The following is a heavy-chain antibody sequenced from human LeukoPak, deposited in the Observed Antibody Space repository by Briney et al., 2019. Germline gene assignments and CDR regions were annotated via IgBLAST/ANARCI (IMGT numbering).Heavy chain of an antibody. D-gene: IGHD2-15*01. V-gene: IGHV4-59*08. J-gene: IGHJ5*02. CDR2: IYYSGST. CDR1: GGSISSYY. Sequence: SETLSLTCTVSGGSISSYYWSWIRQPPGKGLEWIGYIYYSGSTNHNPSLKSRVTISVDTSKNQFSLKLSSVTAADTAVYYCARHRCSGGSCYPMNWFDPWGQGTLVTVSS. CDR3: ARHRCSGGSCYPMNWFDP.